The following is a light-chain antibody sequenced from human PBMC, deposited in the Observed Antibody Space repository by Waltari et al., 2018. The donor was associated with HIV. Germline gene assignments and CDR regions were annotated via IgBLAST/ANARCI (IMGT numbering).Light chain of an antibody. CDR3: QQYENWPYT. V-gene: IGKV3-15*01. Sequence: EMVMTQSPATLSVSPGERATLSCRASQSVGSKLAWYQQKPGQAPRLLIYGASSSATGVSARFSGSGSGTEFTLTVSSLESEDFAVYYCQQYENWPYTFGQGTKLEIK. CDR2: GAS. J-gene: IGKJ2*01. CDR1: QSVGSK.